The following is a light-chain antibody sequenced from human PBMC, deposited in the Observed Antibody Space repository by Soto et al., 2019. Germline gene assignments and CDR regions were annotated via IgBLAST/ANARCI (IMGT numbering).Light chain of an antibody. V-gene: IGLV2-23*01. CDR2: EGS. Sequence: QSALAQPASGAGSPGQSVTISCTGTSSDVGSYNLVSWYQQHPGRAPKLMIYEGSERPSGASHRFSGSKSGNTASLTISGLQAEDEADYYCCSYAGSSTFYVFGTGTKVTVL. CDR3: CSYAGSSTFYV. CDR1: SSDVGSYNL. J-gene: IGLJ1*01.